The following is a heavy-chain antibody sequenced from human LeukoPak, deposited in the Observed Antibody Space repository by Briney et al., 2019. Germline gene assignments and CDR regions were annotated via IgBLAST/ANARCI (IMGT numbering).Heavy chain of an antibody. CDR1: GGSISSISYY. Sequence: SETLSLTCTVSGGSISSISYYWGWIRQPPGKGLEWIGSINYSGNTYYNPSRKSRITISVDTSKNEFTLKLSSVTAADTAVYYCARVDIAVGPSTMFDYWGQGTLVTVSS. CDR3: ARVDIAVGPSTMFDY. CDR2: INYSGNT. J-gene: IGHJ4*02. D-gene: IGHD2-2*03. V-gene: IGHV4-39*01.